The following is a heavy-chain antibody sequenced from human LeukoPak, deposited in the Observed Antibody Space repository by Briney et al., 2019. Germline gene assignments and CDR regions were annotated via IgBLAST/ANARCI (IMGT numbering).Heavy chain of an antibody. Sequence: GGSLGLSCAASGFTVSSNYMSWVRQAPGKGLEWVSVIYSGGSTYYADSVKGRFTISRHNSKNTLYLQMNSLRAEDTAVYYCASARRGYSGYDPDYWGQGTLVTVSS. CDR1: GFTVSSNY. D-gene: IGHD5-12*01. CDR3: ASARRGYSGYDPDY. V-gene: IGHV3-53*04. CDR2: IYSGGST. J-gene: IGHJ4*02.